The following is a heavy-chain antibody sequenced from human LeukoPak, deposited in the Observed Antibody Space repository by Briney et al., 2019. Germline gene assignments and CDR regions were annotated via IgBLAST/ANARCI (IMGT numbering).Heavy chain of an antibody. CDR2: IYYSGST. Sequence: PSETLSLTCTVSGGSTSSYYWSWIRQPPGKGLEWIGYIYYSGSTNYNPSLKSRVTISVDTSKNQFSLKLSSVTAADTAVYYCARGQWLLYYYYYGMDVWGQGTTVTVSS. CDR3: ARGQWLLYYYYYGMDV. D-gene: IGHD3-22*01. V-gene: IGHV4-59*01. CDR1: GGSTSSYY. J-gene: IGHJ6*02.